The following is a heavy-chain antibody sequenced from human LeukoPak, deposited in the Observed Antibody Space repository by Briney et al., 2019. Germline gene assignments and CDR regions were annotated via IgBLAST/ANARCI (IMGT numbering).Heavy chain of an antibody. D-gene: IGHD1/OR15-1a*01. CDR3: ARHAHNWNTFCGY. J-gene: IGHJ4*02. CDR2: IYYSGST. Sequence: SETLSLTYTLSAASTTSTDYYSGWIRRPPGNRLEWIGRIYYSGSTYYSPSLKCRLTISVDTSNNHFSLNLNSVTATDTAVYYCARHAHNWNTFCGYWGQGILVTVSS. V-gene: IGHV4-39*01. CDR1: AASTTSTDYY.